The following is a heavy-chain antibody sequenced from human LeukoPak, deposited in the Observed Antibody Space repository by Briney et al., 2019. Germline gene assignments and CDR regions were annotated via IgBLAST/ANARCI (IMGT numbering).Heavy chain of an antibody. CDR3: ARGNAMLGVAARRIDY. CDR1: GGSISSYY. J-gene: IGHJ4*02. V-gene: IGHV4-59*01. Sequence: SETLSLTCTVSGGSISSYYWSWIRQPPGKGLEWIGYIYYSGSTNYNPSLKSRVTISVDTSKNQFSLKLSSVTAADTAVYYCARGNAMLGVAARRIDYWGQGTLVTVSS. D-gene: IGHD6-6*01. CDR2: IYYSGST.